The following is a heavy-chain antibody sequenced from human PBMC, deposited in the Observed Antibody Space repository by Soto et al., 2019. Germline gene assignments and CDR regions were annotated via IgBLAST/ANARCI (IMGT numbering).Heavy chain of an antibody. CDR3: ATCARRGSGSRRWGFEY. V-gene: IGHV1-69*01. J-gene: IGHJ4*02. D-gene: IGHD3-10*01. CDR1: GDTFSSYA. CDR2: IIPFFGTA. Sequence: QVQLVQSGAEVKKPGSSVKVSCKASGDTFSSYAISWVRQAPGQGLEWMGGIIPFFGTATYAQEFQGTVTITADDAASTAYMERSSLRSADTAVYYCATCARRGSGSRRWGFEYWGQGTLVTVSS.